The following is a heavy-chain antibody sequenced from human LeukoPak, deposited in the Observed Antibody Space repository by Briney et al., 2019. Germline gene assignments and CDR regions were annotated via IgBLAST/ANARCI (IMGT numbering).Heavy chain of an antibody. D-gene: IGHD3-22*01. CDR1: GFTFSSYS. Sequence: GGSLRLSCAASGFTFSSYSMNWVRQAPGKGLEWVSSISSSSSYIYYADSVKGRFTISRDNAKNSLYLQMNSLRAEDTAVYYCARVIEAGYYDSSGYTDYWGQGTLVTVSS. CDR3: ARVIEAGYYDSSGYTDY. V-gene: IGHV3-21*01. CDR2: ISSSSSYI. J-gene: IGHJ4*02.